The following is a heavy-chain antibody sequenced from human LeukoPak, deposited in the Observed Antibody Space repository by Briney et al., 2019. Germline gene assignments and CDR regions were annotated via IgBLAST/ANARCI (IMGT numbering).Heavy chain of an antibody. CDR2: MNPNSGST. CDR3: ARGRSTGYPYYFEY. V-gene: IGHV1-8*03. J-gene: IGHJ4*02. Sequence: ASVKVSCKASGYTFTSYDINGVRQATGQGLEWMGWMNPNSGSTGYAQKFQGRVTITRNTSISTAYMELSGLRSEDTAVYYCARGRSTGYPYYFEYWGQGTLVTVSS. CDR1: GYTFTSYD. D-gene: IGHD5-12*01.